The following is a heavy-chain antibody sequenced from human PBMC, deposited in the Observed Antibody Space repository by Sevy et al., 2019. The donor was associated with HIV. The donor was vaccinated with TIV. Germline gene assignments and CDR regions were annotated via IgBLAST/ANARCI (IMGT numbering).Heavy chain of an antibody. V-gene: IGHV3-7*01. Sequence: GGSLRLSCAASGFTFSIYSMNWVRQAPGKGLEWVANIKQDGSDKNYMDSVKGRFTISRDNAKNSLYLQMSSLRAEDTAVYYCATLSSPMPNSGWYDFFDHWGQGTLVTVSS. CDR2: IKQDGSDK. CDR3: ATLSSPMPNSGWYDFFDH. D-gene: IGHD6-19*01. J-gene: IGHJ4*02. CDR1: GFTFSIYS.